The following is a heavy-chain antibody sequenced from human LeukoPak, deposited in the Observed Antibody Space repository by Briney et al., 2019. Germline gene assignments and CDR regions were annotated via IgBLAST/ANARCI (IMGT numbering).Heavy chain of an antibody. Sequence: GGSLRLSCAASGFTFSSYSMSWVRQAPGKGLEWVANIKEDGSAKYYMDSVKGRFTISRDNAKNSLYLHMNSLRAEDTAVYYCARTYFYDSGTSSGWGQFDYWGQGTLVTVSS. V-gene: IGHV3-7*03. J-gene: IGHJ4*02. CDR2: IKEDGSAK. CDR3: ARTYFYDSGTSSGWGQFDY. D-gene: IGHD3-10*01. CDR1: GFTFSSYS.